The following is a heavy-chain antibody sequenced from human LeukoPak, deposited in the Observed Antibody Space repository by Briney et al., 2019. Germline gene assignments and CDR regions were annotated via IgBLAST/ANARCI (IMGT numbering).Heavy chain of an antibody. J-gene: IGHJ6*02. D-gene: IGHD6-6*01. V-gene: IGHV3-9*01. Sequence: GRSLGLSCATSGFTFDDYAMHWVRQAPGKGLEWVSGISWNSGSIGYADSVKGRFTISRDNAKNSLYLQMNSLRAEDTALYYCAKSRIAARRGYYYGMDVWGQGTTVTVSS. CDR3: AKSRIAARRGYYYGMDV. CDR1: GFTFDDYA. CDR2: ISWNSGSI.